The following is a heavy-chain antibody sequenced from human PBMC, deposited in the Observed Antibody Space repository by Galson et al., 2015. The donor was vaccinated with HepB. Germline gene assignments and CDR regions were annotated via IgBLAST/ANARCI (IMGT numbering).Heavy chain of an antibody. D-gene: IGHD2-2*01. J-gene: IGHJ4*02. Sequence: SVKVSCKASGGTFSSYAISWVRQAPGQGLEWMGGIIPIFGTVNYAQKFQGRVTITADESTSTAYMELSSLRSEDTAVYYCARYRYCSSTSCYFDYWGQGTLVTVSS. CDR2: IIPIFGTV. CDR1: GGTFSSYA. V-gene: IGHV1-69*13. CDR3: ARYRYCSSTSCYFDY.